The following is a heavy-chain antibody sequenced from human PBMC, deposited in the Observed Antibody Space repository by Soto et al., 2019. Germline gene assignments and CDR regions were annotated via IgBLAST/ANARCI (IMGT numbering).Heavy chain of an antibody. CDR3: ARANADTAMVSAFDI. V-gene: IGHV1-69*06. CDR1: GGTFSSYA. J-gene: IGHJ3*02. CDR2: IIPIFGTA. D-gene: IGHD5-18*01. Sequence: SVKVSCKASGGTFSSYAISWVRQAPGQGLEWMGGIIPIFGTANYAQKFQGRVTITADKSTSTAYMELSSLRSEDTAVYYCARANADTAMVSAFDIWGQGTMVTVSS.